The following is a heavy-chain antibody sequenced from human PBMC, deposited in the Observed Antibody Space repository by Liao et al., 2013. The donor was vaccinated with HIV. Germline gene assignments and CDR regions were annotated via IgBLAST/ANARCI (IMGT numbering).Heavy chain of an antibody. CDR1: GGSFSSGSYS. Sequence: QVQLQESGPGLVKPSQTLSLTCTVSGGSFSSGSYSWSWIRQPPGKGLEWIGYIYYSGSTYYNPSLKSRVTISVDTSKNQFSLKLSSVTAADTAVYYCARDQWVGRYFDYWGQGTLVTVSS. J-gene: IGHJ4*02. V-gene: IGHV4-30-4*08. D-gene: IGHD1-26*01. CDR2: IYYSGST. CDR3: ARDQWVGRYFDY.